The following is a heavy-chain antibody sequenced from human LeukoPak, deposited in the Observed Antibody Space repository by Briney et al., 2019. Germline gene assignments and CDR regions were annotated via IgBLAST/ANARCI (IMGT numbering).Heavy chain of an antibody. Sequence: SETLSLTCAVYGGSFRGYYWSWIRQPPGKGLEWIGEINHSGSTNYNPSLKSRVTISLDTSKNQFSLKLSSVTAADTAVYYCASGGAGRAGNWGQGTLVAVSS. J-gene: IGHJ4*02. D-gene: IGHD3-16*01. CDR1: GGSFRGYY. V-gene: IGHV4-34*01. CDR3: ASGGAGRAGN. CDR2: INHSGST.